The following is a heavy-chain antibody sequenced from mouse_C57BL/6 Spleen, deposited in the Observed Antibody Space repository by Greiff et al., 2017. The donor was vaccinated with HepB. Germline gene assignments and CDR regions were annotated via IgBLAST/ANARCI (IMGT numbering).Heavy chain of an antibody. Sequence: QVQLQQPGAELVRPGTSVKLSCKASGYTFTSYWMHWVKQRPGQGLEWIGVIDPSDSYTNYNQKFKGKATLTVDTSSSTAYMQLSSLTSEDSAVYYCARHGSSSYYFDYWGQGTTLTVSS. CDR3: ARHGSSSYYFDY. J-gene: IGHJ2*01. CDR1: GYTFTSYW. V-gene: IGHV1-59*01. CDR2: IDPSDSYT. D-gene: IGHD1-1*01.